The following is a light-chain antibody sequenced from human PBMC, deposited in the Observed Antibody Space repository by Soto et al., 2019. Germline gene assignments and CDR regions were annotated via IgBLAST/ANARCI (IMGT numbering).Light chain of an antibody. V-gene: IGKV3-15*01. CDR1: QFVSRR. CDR2: DTS. Sequence: DIVVTQSPATLSASPGERVALSCRASQFVSRRLAWYQQRPGQVPRLLIYDTSTRAPGISARFSGSGSGTEFTLTISSLQSEDFAVYYCQEYIQWPPGMFGPGTTVDIK. J-gene: IGKJ1*01. CDR3: QEYIQWPPGM.